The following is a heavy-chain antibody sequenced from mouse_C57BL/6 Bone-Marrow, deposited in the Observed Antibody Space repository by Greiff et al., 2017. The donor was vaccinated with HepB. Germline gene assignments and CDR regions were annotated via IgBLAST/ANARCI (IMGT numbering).Heavy chain of an antibody. Sequence: QVQLQQSGAELVKPGASVKISCKASGYAFSSYWMNWVKQRPGKGLEWIGQIYPGDGDTNYNGKFKGKATLTADKSSSTAYMQLSSLTSEDSAVYFCARKEDYGSSQYYFDYWGQGTTLTVSS. J-gene: IGHJ2*01. D-gene: IGHD1-1*01. CDR1: GYAFSSYW. CDR3: ARKEDYGSSQYYFDY. V-gene: IGHV1-80*01. CDR2: IYPGDGDT.